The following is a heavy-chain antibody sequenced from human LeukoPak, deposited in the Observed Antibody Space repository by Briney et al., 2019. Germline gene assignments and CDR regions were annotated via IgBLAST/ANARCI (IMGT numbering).Heavy chain of an antibody. Sequence: SETLSLTCTVSGGSISSGGYYWSWIRQHPGKGLEWIGYIYYSGSTYYNPSLKSRVTMSVDTSKNQFSLKLSSVTAADTAVYYCARLTTVTDYGMDVWGQGTTVTVSS. CDR2: IYYSGST. CDR1: GGSISSGGYY. J-gene: IGHJ6*02. D-gene: IGHD4-11*01. CDR3: ARLTTVTDYGMDV. V-gene: IGHV4-31*03.